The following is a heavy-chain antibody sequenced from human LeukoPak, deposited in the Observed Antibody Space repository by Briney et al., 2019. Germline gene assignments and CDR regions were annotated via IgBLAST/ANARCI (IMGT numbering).Heavy chain of an antibody. Sequence: PSETLSLTCTVSGVSISSSSYYWGGIRQPPGKGLEWIGSIYYSGSTYHNPSLKSRVHISVDTSKNQISLKLSSVTAADPAVYSSARRLGVPVDWGQGTLVTVSS. D-gene: IGHD2-8*01. J-gene: IGHJ4*02. CDR1: GVSISSSSYY. CDR2: IYYSGST. CDR3: ARRLGVPVD. V-gene: IGHV4-39*01.